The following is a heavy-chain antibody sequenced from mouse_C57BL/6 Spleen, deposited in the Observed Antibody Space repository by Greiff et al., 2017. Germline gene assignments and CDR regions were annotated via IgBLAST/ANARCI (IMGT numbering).Heavy chain of an antibody. J-gene: IGHJ4*01. D-gene: IGHD2-12*01. CDR2: IYPGDGDT. CDR3: ARVGDDGGYYAMDY. V-gene: IGHV1-82*01. CDR1: GYAFSSSW. Sequence: VQRVESGPELVKPGASVKISCKASGYAFSSSWMNWVKQRPGKGLEWIGRIYPGDGDTNYNGKFKGKATLTADKSSSTAYMQLSSLTSEDSAVYFCARVGDDGGYYAMDYWGQGTSVTVSS.